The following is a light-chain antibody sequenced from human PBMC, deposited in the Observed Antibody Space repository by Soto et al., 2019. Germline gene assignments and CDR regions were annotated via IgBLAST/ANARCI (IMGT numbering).Light chain of an antibody. CDR2: EVS. CDR3: SSYTSSSTVV. V-gene: IGLV2-14*01. Sequence: QSVPTQPASVSGSPGQSITISCTGTSSDVGGYKYVSWYQQHPGKAPKLMIYEVSNRPSGVSNRFSGSKSGNTASLTISGLQAEDEADYYCSSYTSSSTVVFGGGTKVTVL. CDR1: SSDVGGYKY. J-gene: IGLJ3*02.